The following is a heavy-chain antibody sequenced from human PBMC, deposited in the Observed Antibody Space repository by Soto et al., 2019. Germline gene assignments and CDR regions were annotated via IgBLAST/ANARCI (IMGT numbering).Heavy chain of an antibody. CDR3: ARPGIAVAGDY. Sequence: GGSLRLSCAASGFTFSSDSMNWVRQAPGKGLEWVSSISSSSSYIYYADSVKGRFTISRDNAKNSLYLQMNSLRAEDTAVYYCARPGIAVAGDYWGQGTLVTVSS. CDR2: ISSSSSYI. J-gene: IGHJ4*02. CDR1: GFTFSSDS. D-gene: IGHD6-19*01. V-gene: IGHV3-21*01.